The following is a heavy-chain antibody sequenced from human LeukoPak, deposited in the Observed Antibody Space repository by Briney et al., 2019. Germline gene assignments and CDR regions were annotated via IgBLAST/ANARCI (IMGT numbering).Heavy chain of an antibody. J-gene: IGHJ6*02. CDR1: GYTFTSYG. V-gene: IGHV1-69*04. CDR3: ASATPYYYGMDV. Sequence: SVKVSCKASGYTFTSYGISWVRQAPGQGLEWMGRIIPILGIANYAQKFQGRVTITADKSTSTAYMELSSLRSEDTAVYYCASATPYYYGMDVWGQGTTVTVSS. CDR2: IIPILGIA.